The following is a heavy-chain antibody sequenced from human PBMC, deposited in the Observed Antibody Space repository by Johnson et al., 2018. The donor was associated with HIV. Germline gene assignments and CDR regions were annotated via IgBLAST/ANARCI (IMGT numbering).Heavy chain of an antibody. CDR1: GFSVGTNY. Sequence: VQLVESGGGLIQPGGSLRLSCAAPGFSVGTNYMSWVRQAPGKGLEWVSRLYRDSGTSGTHHADSGKGRFTNSRDSSKNTRYLQMNSLRAEDTAMYYCAKEKGYGAFDIWGQGTMVTVSS. D-gene: IGHD5-18*01. CDR2: LYRDSGTSGT. J-gene: IGHJ3*02. CDR3: AKEKGYGAFDI. V-gene: IGHV3-66*03.